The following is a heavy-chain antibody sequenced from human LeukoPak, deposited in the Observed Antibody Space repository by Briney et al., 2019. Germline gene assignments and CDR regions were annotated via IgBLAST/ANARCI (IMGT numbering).Heavy chain of an antibody. CDR1: GVSIGSHY. CDR2: VYNSGTT. CDR3: ARDAY. V-gene: IGHV4-59*11. J-gene: IGHJ4*02. Sequence: SETLSLTCAVSGVSIGSHYWSWIRQSPGKGLEWIGCVYNSGTTVYNPSLTGRVTISVDTSKNQYSLNLRSVTAADAAVYYCARDAYWGQGILVTVSS.